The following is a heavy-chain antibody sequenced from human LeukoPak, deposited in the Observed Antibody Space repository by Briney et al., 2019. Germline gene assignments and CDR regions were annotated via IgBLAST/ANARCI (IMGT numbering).Heavy chain of an antibody. Sequence: GGSLRLSCAASGFTFSSYAMSWVRQAPGKGLEWVSAISGSGGSTYYADSVKGRFTISRDNSKSTLYLQMNSLRAEDTAVYYCARTEQIAARPPFDYWGQGTLVTVSS. D-gene: IGHD6-6*01. CDR2: ISGSGGST. CDR3: ARTEQIAARPPFDY. CDR1: GFTFSSYA. V-gene: IGHV3-23*01. J-gene: IGHJ4*02.